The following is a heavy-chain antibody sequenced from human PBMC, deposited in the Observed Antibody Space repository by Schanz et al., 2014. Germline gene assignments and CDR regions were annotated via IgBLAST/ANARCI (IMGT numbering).Heavy chain of an antibody. Sequence: QVQLVESGGGVVQPGRSRRLSCEASGFTFSSYGMHWVRQAPGKGLEWVSITYSGGSTYYADSVKGRFTISRDNSKNTLYLQMNSLRADDTAVYYCAKSKSQLPLFDYWGQGTLVAVSS. D-gene: IGHD2-21*01. CDR1: GFTFSSYG. CDR3: AKSKSQLPLFDY. CDR2: TYSGGST. V-gene: IGHV3-NL1*01. J-gene: IGHJ4*02.